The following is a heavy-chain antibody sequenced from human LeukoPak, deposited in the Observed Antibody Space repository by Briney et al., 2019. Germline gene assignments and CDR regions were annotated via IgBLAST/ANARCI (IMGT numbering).Heavy chain of an antibody. V-gene: IGHV1-18*04. J-gene: IGHJ6*04. CDR3: ARARVDIVATTYYYYYGMDV. Sequence: GASVKVSCKASGYTLTSYGISWVRQAPGQGLEWMGWISAYNGNTNYAQKLQGRVTMTTDTSTSTAYMELRSLRSDDTAVYYCARARVDIVATTYYYYYGMDVWGKGTTVTVSS. CDR2: ISAYNGNT. D-gene: IGHD5-12*01. CDR1: GYTLTSYG.